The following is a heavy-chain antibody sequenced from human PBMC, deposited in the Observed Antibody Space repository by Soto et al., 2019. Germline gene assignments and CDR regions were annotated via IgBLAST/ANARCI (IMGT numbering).Heavy chain of an antibody. CDR1: GFSLSTSQVG. D-gene: IGHD3-3*01. CDR3: AHLHTSGYYFDY. V-gene: IGHV2-5*01. Sequence: SGPTLVNPTQTLTLTCTFSGFSLSTSQVGVGWIRQPPGKALEWLAHVYWKDAKYYSLSLKTRLTITKDTSKNQVVLTMNNMDPVDTATYFCAHLHTSGYYFDYWGQGALVTVSS. CDR2: VYWKDAK. J-gene: IGHJ4*02.